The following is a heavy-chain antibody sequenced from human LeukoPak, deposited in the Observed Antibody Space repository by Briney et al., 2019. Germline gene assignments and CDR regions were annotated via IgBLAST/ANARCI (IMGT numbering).Heavy chain of an antibody. Sequence: GGSLRLSCAASGFTFSSYAMHWVRQAPGKGLEWVAVISYDGSNKYYADSVKGRFTISRDNSKNTLYLQMNSLRAEDTAVYYCARDLSGRSKPYWGQGTLVTVPS. CDR1: GFTFSSYA. J-gene: IGHJ4*02. CDR3: ARDLSGRSKPY. D-gene: IGHD3-10*01. CDR2: ISYDGSNK. V-gene: IGHV3-30-3*01.